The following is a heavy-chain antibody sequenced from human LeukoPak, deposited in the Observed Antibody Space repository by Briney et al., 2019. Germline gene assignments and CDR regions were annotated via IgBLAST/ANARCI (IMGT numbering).Heavy chain of an antibody. CDR2: ISSSGSTI. J-gene: IGHJ6*02. CDR3: ARDMRVPAAIRGYYYGMDV. Sequence: RGSLRLSCAASGFTFSSYEMNWVRQAPGKGLEWVSYISSSGSTIYYADSVKGRFTISRDNAKNSLYLQMNSLRAEDTAVYYCARDMRVPAAIRGYYYGMDVWGQGTTVTVSS. V-gene: IGHV3-48*03. D-gene: IGHD2-2*02. CDR1: GFTFSSYE.